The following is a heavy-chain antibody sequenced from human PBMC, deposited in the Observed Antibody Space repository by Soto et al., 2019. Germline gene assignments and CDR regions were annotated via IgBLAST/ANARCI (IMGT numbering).Heavy chain of an antibody. CDR1: GFTFSSYG. CDR2: ISYDGSNK. D-gene: IGHD3-10*01. CDR3: AKEEYYGSGSPFWYYYYYRDV. J-gene: IGHJ6*03. V-gene: IGHV3-30*18. Sequence: QVQLVESGGGVVQPGRSLRLSCAASGFTFSSYGMHWVRQAPGKGLEWVAVISYDGSNKYYADSVKGRFTISRDNSKNTLYLQMNSLRAEDTAVYYCAKEEYYGSGSPFWYYYYYRDVWGKGTTVTVSS.